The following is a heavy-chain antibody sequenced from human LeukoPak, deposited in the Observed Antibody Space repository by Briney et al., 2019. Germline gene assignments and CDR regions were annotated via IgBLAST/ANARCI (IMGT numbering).Heavy chain of an antibody. J-gene: IGHJ4*02. CDR2: TNPNSGGT. D-gene: IGHD6-6*01. CDR1: GYTFTGYY. V-gene: IGHV1-2*06. CDR3: ATSDYSSSTEYYFGH. Sequence: ASVKVSCKASGYTFTGYYMHWVRQAPGQGLEWMGRTNPNSGGTNYAHKFQGRVTMTRDTSISTAYMELSRLRSDDTAVYYCATSDYSSSTEYYFGHWGQGTLVTVSS.